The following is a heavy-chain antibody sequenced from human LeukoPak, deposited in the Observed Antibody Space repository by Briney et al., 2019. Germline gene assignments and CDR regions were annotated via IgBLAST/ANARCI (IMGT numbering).Heavy chain of an antibody. CDR1: GFTFSSYS. CDR2: ISGGSSTI. J-gene: IGHJ4*02. Sequence: AGGSLRLSCAASGFTFSSYSMNWVRQAPEKGLEWLSYISGGSSTIYYADSVKGRFSVSRDKAKNSLYLQMNSLRVEDTAVYYCARRSQTGEDYFDYWGQGTLVTVSS. D-gene: IGHD7-27*01. V-gene: IGHV3-48*01. CDR3: ARRSQTGEDYFDY.